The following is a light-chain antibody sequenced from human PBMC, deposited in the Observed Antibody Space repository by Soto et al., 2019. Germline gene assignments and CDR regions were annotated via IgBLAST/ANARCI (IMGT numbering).Light chain of an antibody. V-gene: IGKV1-39*01. CDR2: PAS. Sequence: DIQMTQSPSSLSASVGDRVTITCRASQSISSYLNWYQQKPGKAPKLRYYPASILQSGVPSRFSASGSGTDFTLTISSLQPEDFATYYCQQSYSTPQLTFGGGTKVEI. CDR3: QQSYSTPQLT. CDR1: QSISSY. J-gene: IGKJ4*01.